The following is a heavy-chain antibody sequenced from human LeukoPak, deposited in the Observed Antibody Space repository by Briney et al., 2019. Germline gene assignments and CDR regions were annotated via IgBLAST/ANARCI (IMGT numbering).Heavy chain of an antibody. V-gene: IGHV4-61*01. Sequence: SETLSLTCTVSGGSISSSSYYWSWIRQPPGKGLEWIGYIYYSGSTNYNPSLKSRVTISVDTSKNQFSLKLSSVTAADTAVYYCASREGSGYYAYWGQGTLVTVSS. D-gene: IGHD3-3*01. CDR3: ASREGSGYYAY. CDR2: IYYSGST. CDR1: GGSISSSSYY. J-gene: IGHJ4*02.